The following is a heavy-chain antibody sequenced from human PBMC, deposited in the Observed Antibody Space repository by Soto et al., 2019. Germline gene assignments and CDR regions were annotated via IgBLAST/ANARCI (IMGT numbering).Heavy chain of an antibody. CDR1: GFTFTSSA. V-gene: IGHV1-58*01. J-gene: IGHJ4*02. CDR2: IVVGSGNT. Sequence: ASVKVYCKASGFTFTSSAVQWVRQARGQRLEWIGWIVVGSGNTNYAQKFQERVTITRDMSTSTAYMELSSLRSEDTAVYYCASVRIVGATHAYWGQGTLVTVSS. CDR3: ASVRIVGATHAY. D-gene: IGHD1-26*01.